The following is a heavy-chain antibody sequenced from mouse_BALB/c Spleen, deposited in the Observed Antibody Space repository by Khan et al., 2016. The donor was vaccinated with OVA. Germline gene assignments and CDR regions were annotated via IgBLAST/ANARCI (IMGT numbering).Heavy chain of an antibody. Sequence: EVKLPESGPSLVKPSQTLSLTCSVTGDSITSGYWSWIRKFPGNKLEYMGYMIYTGYTDYNPSLKSRIAITRHTSKNQYYLQLNSVTAEDTATYYCARSTYRYAFAYWGQGTLVTVSA. J-gene: IGHJ3*01. V-gene: IGHV3-8*02. D-gene: IGHD2-14*01. CDR2: MIYTGYT. CDR1: GDSITSGY. CDR3: ARSTYRYAFAY.